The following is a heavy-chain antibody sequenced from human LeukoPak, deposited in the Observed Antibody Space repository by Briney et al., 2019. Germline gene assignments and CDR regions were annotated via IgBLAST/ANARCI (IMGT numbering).Heavy chain of an antibody. CDR2: IYHSGST. Sequence: SETLSLTCAVSGGSISSSNWWSWVRQPPGKGLEWIGEIYHSGSTNYNPSLKSRVTISVDKSKNQFSLKLSSVTAADTAVYYCARENIVVVPAVWIDYYYYMDVWGKGTTVTVSS. J-gene: IGHJ6*03. V-gene: IGHV4-4*02. CDR3: ARENIVVVPAVWIDYYYYMDV. D-gene: IGHD2-2*01. CDR1: GGSISSSNW.